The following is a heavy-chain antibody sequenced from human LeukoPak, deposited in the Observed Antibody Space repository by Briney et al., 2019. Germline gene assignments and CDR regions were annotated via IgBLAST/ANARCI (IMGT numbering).Heavy chain of an antibody. D-gene: IGHD5-12*01. Sequence: SETLSLTCAVYGGSFSGYYWSWIRQPPGKGLEWIGEINHSGSTNYNPSLKSRVTISVDTSKNQFSLKLSSVTAADTAVYYCARGTRWLRFDYWGQGTLVTVSP. CDR1: GGSFSGYY. J-gene: IGHJ4*02. CDR3: ARGTRWLRFDY. CDR2: INHSGST. V-gene: IGHV4-34*01.